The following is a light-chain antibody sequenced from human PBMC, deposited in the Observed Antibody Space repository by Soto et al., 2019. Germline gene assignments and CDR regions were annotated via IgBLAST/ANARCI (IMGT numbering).Light chain of an antibody. Sequence: DIQMTQSPSTLSAAVVDRVSITCRASQTISTWLAWYQQKPGKAPNLLIYDASNLEVGVPSRFSGSGSGTEFTLTISSLQPDDFATYYCQQYHSYSLTFGQGTKVDI. CDR2: DAS. CDR1: QTISTW. CDR3: QQYHSYSLT. V-gene: IGKV1-5*01. J-gene: IGKJ1*01.